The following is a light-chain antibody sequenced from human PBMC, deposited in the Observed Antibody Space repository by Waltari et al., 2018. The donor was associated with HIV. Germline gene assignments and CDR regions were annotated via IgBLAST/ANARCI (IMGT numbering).Light chain of an antibody. CDR3: HSYDSSLDGWV. V-gene: IGLV1-40*01. J-gene: IGLJ3*02. CDR1: SSNIGADYH. Sequence: QSVLTQPPSVSGAPGPRVTISCTGSSSNIGADYHVHWYQQLPGTAPKLLIYGYNNRPSGVPDRFSGSKSGTSASLAITGLQAEDEADYYCHSYDSSLDGWVFGGGTKLTVL. CDR2: GYN.